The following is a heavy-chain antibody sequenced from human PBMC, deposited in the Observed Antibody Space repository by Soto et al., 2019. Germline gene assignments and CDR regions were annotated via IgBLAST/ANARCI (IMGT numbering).Heavy chain of an antibody. CDR2: IYYSGST. Sequence: SETLSLTCTVSGGSISSYYWSWIRQPPGKGLEWIGYIYYSGSTNYNPSLKSRVTISVDTSKNQFSLKLSSVTAADTAVYYCARDKPGDFWSGYNAIDIWGQGTMVTV. CDR3: ARDKPGDFWSGYNAIDI. V-gene: IGHV4-59*01. D-gene: IGHD3-3*01. CDR1: GGSISSYY. J-gene: IGHJ3*02.